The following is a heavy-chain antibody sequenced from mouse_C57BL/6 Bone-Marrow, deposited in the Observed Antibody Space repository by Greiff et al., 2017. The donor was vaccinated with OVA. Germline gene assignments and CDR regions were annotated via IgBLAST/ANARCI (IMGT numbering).Heavy chain of an antibody. CDR3: ASYGYGFAY. CDR2: IYPSSGNT. J-gene: IGHJ3*01. D-gene: IGHD2-2*01. CDR1: GYTFTSYG. V-gene: IGHV1-81*01. Sequence: VMLVESGAELARPGASVKLSCKASGYTFTSYGISWVKQRTGQGLEWIGEIYPSSGNTYYNEKFKGKATLTADKSSSTAYMERRSLTSEDSAVYFCASYGYGFAYWGQGTLVTVSA.